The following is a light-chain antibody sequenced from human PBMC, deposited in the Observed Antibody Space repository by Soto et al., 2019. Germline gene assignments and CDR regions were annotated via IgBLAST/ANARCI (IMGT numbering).Light chain of an antibody. V-gene: IGKV1-16*01. CDR3: QQYHSYPAS. J-gene: IGKJ1*01. CDR1: QGISSF. Sequence: DIQMTQSPSSLSASVGDRVTITCRASQGISSFLAWFQQKPGKAPKSLIYDASTLQSGVSSRFSGSGSDTHFTLTISSLQPEDFATYYCQQYHSYPASFGQGTKVVIK. CDR2: DAS.